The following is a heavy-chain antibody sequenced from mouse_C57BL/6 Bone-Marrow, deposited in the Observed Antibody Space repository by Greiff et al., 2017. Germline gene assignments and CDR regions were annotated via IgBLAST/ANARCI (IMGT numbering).Heavy chain of an antibody. V-gene: IGHV1-50*01. D-gene: IGHD2-12*01. J-gene: IGHJ1*03. CDR3: ARLGLYDPYWYFDV. CDR1: GYTFTSYW. CDR2: LDPSDSYT. Sequence: QVQLQQPGAELVKPGASVQLSCKASGYTFTSYWMQWVKPRPGPGLEWIGELDPSDSYTNYNQKFKGKATLTVDTSSSTAYMQLSSLTSEDSAVYYCARLGLYDPYWYFDVWGTGTTVTVSS.